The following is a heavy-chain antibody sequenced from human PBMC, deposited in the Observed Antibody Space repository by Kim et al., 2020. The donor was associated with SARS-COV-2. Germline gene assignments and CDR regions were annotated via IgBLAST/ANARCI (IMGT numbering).Heavy chain of an antibody. CDR3: ARDLGYSSGWYGQFDY. J-gene: IGHJ4*02. Sequence: SETLSLTCTVSGGSISSGGYYWSWIRQHPGKGLEWIGYIYYSGSTYYNPSLKSRVTISVDTSKNQFSLKLSSVTAADTAVYYCARDLGYSSGWYGQFDYWGQGTLVTVSS. CDR2: IYYSGST. V-gene: IGHV4-31*03. D-gene: IGHD6-19*01. CDR1: GGSISSGGYY.